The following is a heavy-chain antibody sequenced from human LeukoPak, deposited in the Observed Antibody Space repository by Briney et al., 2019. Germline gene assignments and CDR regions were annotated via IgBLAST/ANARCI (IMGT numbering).Heavy chain of an antibody. Sequence: RTGGSLRLSCAASGFTFSNAWMSWVRQAPGKGLERVAVISYDGSDKFYADSVKGRFTISRDNSKNTLYLQMNSLRADDTAVYYCTRDNGGYWGQGTLVTVSS. CDR2: ISYDGSDK. J-gene: IGHJ4*02. CDR1: GFTFSNAW. V-gene: IGHV3-30*03. CDR3: TRDNGGY.